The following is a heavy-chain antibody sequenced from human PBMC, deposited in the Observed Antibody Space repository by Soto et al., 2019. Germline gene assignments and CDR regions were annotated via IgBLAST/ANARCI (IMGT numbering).Heavy chain of an antibody. CDR2: IYYSGST. V-gene: IGHV4-61*01. CDR1: GGSVSSGSYY. J-gene: IGHJ4*02. Sequence: SETLSLTCTVSGGSVSSGSYYWSWIRQPPGKGLEWIGYIYYSGSTNYNPSLKSRVTISVDTSKNQFSLKLSSVTAADTAVYYCATSVGATPYYFDYWGQGTLVTVSS. D-gene: IGHD1-26*01. CDR3: ATSVGATPYYFDY.